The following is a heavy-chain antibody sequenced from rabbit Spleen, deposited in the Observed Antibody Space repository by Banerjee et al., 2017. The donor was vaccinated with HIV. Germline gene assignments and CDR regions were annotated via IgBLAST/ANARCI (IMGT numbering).Heavy chain of an antibody. CDR2: IAGSSSGFT. V-gene: IGHV1S45*01. CDR1: GVSFSGKDV. J-gene: IGHJ6*01. Sequence: QEQLVESGGGLVKPEGSLTLTCKASGVSFSGKDVMCWVRQAPGKGLEWISCIAGSSSGFTYSATWAKGRFTCSKISSTTVTLQMTSLTVADTATYFCARDTGTSFSTYGMDLWGQGTLVTVS. D-gene: IGHD8-1*01. CDR3: ARDTGTSFSTYGMDL.